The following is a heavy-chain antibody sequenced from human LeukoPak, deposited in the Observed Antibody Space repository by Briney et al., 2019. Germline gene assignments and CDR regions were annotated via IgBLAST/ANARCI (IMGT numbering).Heavy chain of an antibody. Sequence: SGGSLRLSCAASGFTFSSYSMNWVRQAPGKGLEWVSYISSSSSTIYYADSVKGRFTISRDNSKNTLYLQMNSLRAEDTAVYYCAREGYSSGWRTRQNPYYFDYWGQGTLVTVSS. D-gene: IGHD6-19*01. CDR1: GFTFSSYS. CDR2: ISSSSSTI. CDR3: AREGYSSGWRTRQNPYYFDY. V-gene: IGHV3-48*01. J-gene: IGHJ4*02.